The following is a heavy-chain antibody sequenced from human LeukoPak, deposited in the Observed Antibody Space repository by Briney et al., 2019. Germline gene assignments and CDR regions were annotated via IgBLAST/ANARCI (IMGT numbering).Heavy chain of an antibody. V-gene: IGHV1-18*01. CDR2: ISAYNGNT. D-gene: IGHD6-19*01. CDR3: ARDRIAVAGSSDY. CDR1: GYTFSSYG. J-gene: IGHJ4*02. Sequence: ASVKVCCKASGYTFSSYGVRWMRQAPGQGLEWMGWISAYNGNTNYAQKLQGRVTMTTDTSTSTAYMELRSLRSDDTAVYYCARDRIAVAGSSDYWGQGTLVTVSS.